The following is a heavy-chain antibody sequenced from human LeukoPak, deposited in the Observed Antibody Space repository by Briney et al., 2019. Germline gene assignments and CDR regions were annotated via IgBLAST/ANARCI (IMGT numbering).Heavy chain of an antibody. Sequence: ASVKVSCKDSVYTFTDYYMHWLRQAPGQGLEWMGWINPNSGGTNYAQKFQGRVTMTRDTSISTAYMELSRLRSDDTAVYYCARARPYYDILNGYFHYWGQGTMVTVSS. CDR2: INPNSGGT. CDR1: VYTFTDYY. D-gene: IGHD3-9*01. V-gene: IGHV1-2*02. J-gene: IGHJ4*02. CDR3: ARARPYYDILNGYFHY.